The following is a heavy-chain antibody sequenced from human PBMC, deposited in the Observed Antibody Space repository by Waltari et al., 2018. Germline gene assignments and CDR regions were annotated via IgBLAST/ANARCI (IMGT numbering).Heavy chain of an antibody. D-gene: IGHD3-3*01. Sequence: QVQLQESGPGLVKPSETLSLTCTVSGYSISSGYYWGWIRRPPGKGLEWIGSIYHSGSTYYNPSLKSRVTISVDTSKNQFYLKLSSVTAADTAVYYCAREGDFWSGYPYYFDYWGQGTLVTVSS. CDR3: AREGDFWSGYPYYFDY. V-gene: IGHV4-38-2*02. J-gene: IGHJ4*02. CDR1: GYSISSGYY. CDR2: IYHSGST.